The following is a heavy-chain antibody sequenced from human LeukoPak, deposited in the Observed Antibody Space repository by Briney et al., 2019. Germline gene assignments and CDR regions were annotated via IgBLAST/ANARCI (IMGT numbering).Heavy chain of an antibody. Sequence: ASVKVSCKASGYTFTDYYIHWVRQAPGQGLEWMGWINPNSGATSYAQKFQGRVTMTRDTSISTAYMELSGLRSDDTAVYYCARDLGYSTNRWGQGTLVTVSS. J-gene: IGHJ5*02. D-gene: IGHD2-21*01. CDR1: GYTFTDYY. CDR2: INPNSGAT. CDR3: ARDLGYSTNR. V-gene: IGHV1-2*02.